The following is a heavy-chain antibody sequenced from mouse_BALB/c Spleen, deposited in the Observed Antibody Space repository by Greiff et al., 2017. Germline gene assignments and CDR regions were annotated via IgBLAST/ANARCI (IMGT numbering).Heavy chain of an antibody. V-gene: IGHV2-9*02. D-gene: IGHD2-1*01. J-gene: IGHJ4*01. CDR1: GFSLTSYG. Sequence: VKLQESGPGLVAPSQSLSITCTVSGFSLTSYGVHWVRQPPGKGLEWLGVIWAGGSTNYNSALMSRLSISKDNSKSQVFLKMNSLQTDDTAMYYCARDDYGKNYAMDYWGQGTSVTVSS. CDR2: IWAGGST. CDR3: ARDDYGKNYAMDY.